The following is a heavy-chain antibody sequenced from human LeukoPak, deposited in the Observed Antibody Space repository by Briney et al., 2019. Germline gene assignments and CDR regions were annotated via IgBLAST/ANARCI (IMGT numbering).Heavy chain of an antibody. CDR2: ISSSSSYI. V-gene: IGHV3-21*01. Sequence: GGSLRLSCAASGFTFSSYSMNWVRQAPGKGLEWVSSISSSSSYIYYADSVKGRFTISRANAKNSLYLQMNSLRAEATAVCYCGRSRGNWNGGAPLGYWGQGTLVTVSS. D-gene: IGHD1-20*01. J-gene: IGHJ4*02. CDR3: GRSRGNWNGGAPLGY. CDR1: GFTFSSYS.